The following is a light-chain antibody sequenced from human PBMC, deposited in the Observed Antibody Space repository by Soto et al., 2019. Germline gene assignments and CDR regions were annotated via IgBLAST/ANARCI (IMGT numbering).Light chain of an antibody. CDR1: SSDVGAYNY. CDR2: EVS. CDR3: QSYDRSLVGLV. Sequence: QSALTQPASVSGSPGQSVAISCSGTSSDVGAYNYVSWYQQHPGKAPKLLLSEVSNRPSGVSDRFFGSKSGNTASLTISGLQAEDEADYYCQSYDRSLVGLVFGAGTKVTVL. J-gene: IGLJ3*02. V-gene: IGLV2-14*01.